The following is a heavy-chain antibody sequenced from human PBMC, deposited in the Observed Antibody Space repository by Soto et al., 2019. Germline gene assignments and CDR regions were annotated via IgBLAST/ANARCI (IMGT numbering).Heavy chain of an antibody. CDR2: ISAYNGNT. D-gene: IGHD1-7*01. V-gene: IGHV1-18*01. J-gene: IGHJ5*02. CDR1: GYTFTSYG. Sequence: VASVKVSCKASGYTFTSYGISWVRQAPGQGLEWMGWISAYNGNTNYAQKLQGRVTMTTDTSTSTAYMELRSLRSDDTAVYYCARDINWNYGRRWFDPWGQGTLVTVSS. CDR3: ARDINWNYGRRWFDP.